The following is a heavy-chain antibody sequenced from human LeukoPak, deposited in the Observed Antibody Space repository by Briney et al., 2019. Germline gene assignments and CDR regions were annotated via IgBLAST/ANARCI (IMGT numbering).Heavy chain of an antibody. D-gene: IGHD3-3*01. J-gene: IGHJ5*02. CDR3: ARLSWARFTFDP. V-gene: IGHV4-4*09. CDR2: IYTSGRT. CDR1: GGSISSYF. Sequence: SETLSLTCTVSGGSISSYFWSWIRQPPGKRLAWIVYIYTSGRTNYNPSLKSRVAISVDTSKNQFSLKLSSVTAAGTAVYYCARLSWARFTFDPWGQGILVTVSS.